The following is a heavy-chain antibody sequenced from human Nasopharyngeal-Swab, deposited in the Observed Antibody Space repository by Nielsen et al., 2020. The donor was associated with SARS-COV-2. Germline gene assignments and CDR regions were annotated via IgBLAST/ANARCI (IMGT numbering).Heavy chain of an antibody. D-gene: IGHD4-17*01. Sequence: SETLSLTCTVSGGSISSYYWSWIRQPPGKGLEWIGYIYYSGSTNYNPSLKSRVTISVDTSKNQFSLKLSSVTAADTAVYYCARDSVYHGDYQPYYGMDVWGQGTTVTVSS. CDR3: ARDSVYHGDYQPYYGMDV. CDR1: GGSISSYY. J-gene: IGHJ6*02. V-gene: IGHV4-59*13. CDR2: IYYSGST.